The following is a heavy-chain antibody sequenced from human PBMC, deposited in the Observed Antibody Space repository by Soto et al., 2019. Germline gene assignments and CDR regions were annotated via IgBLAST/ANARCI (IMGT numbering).Heavy chain of an antibody. D-gene: IGHD4-17*01. CDR1: GASISTPGSY. Sequence: SETLSLTCTVSGASISTPGSYWGWVRQSPGTGLQWIGFVYYTGDTYYSPSFKSRVTISVDTSKNQFSLKLSSVTAADTAVYYCARHLKYGDRYYFDYWGQGTLVTVSS. CDR2: VYYTGDT. CDR3: ARHLKYGDRYYFDY. V-gene: IGHV4-39*01. J-gene: IGHJ4*02.